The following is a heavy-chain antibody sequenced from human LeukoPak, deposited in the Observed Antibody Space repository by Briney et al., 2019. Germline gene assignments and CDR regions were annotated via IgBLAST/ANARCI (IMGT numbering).Heavy chain of an antibody. CDR3: ARVGADGSGFLFDY. Sequence: SETLSLTCAVYGGSFTGYYWSWIRQPPGKGLEWIGEINHSGSTNYNPSLKSRVTISVDTSKNQFSLKLSSVTAADTAVYYCARVGADGSGFLFDYWGQGTLVTVSS. CDR1: GGSFTGYY. D-gene: IGHD3-10*01. V-gene: IGHV4-34*01. CDR2: INHSGST. J-gene: IGHJ4*02.